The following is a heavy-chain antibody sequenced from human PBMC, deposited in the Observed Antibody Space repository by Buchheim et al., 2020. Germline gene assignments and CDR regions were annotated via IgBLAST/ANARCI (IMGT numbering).Heavy chain of an antibody. J-gene: IGHJ4*02. V-gene: IGHV4-59*08. CDR1: GGSIISYY. D-gene: IGHD4-17*01. Sequence: QVQLQESGPGLVKPSETLSLTSTVSGGSIISYYWSWIRQPPGRGLEWIGYIYYSGSTNYNPSLKSRVTISVDTSKNQFSLKLSSVTATDTAVYYCARQMAYGDFQRDRGDFDYWGQRTL. CDR3: ARQMAYGDFQRDRGDFDY. CDR2: IYYSGST.